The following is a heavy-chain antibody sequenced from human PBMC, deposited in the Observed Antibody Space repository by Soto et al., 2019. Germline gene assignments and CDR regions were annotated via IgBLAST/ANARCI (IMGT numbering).Heavy chain of an antibody. CDR3: AADVPTAGAGEFDY. CDR1: VFTFRNAW. J-gene: IGHJ4*02. Sequence: GLSLRLSCASSVFTFRNAWMNWLRQAPGKGLEWVGHIKTKTEGETTDYAAPVKGRFSISRDDSKNTQSLQMNGLRSEDTAVYYCAADVPTAGAGEFDYWGQGTPVTVSS. D-gene: IGHD6-19*01. V-gene: IGHV3-15*01. CDR2: IKTKTEGETT.